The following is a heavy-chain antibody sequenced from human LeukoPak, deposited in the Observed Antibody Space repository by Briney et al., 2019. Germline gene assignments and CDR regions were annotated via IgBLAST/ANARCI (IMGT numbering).Heavy chain of an antibody. V-gene: IGHV3-30*03. Sequence: QSGRSLRLSCAASGFTFSSYGMHWVRQAPGKGLEWAASVSYDGSTRFYADSVKGRFAISRDNSKNTLYLQMNSLGAEDTAVYYCARDRGGGNIYFDYWGQGTLVTVSS. J-gene: IGHJ4*02. D-gene: IGHD2-15*01. CDR2: VSYDGSTR. CDR3: ARDRGGGNIYFDY. CDR1: GFTFSSYG.